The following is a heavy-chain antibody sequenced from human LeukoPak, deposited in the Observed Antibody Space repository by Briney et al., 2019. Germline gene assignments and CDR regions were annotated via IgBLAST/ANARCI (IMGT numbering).Heavy chain of an antibody. CDR3: ASLQVHCGGDCYTRWFDP. CDR1: VGSVSSYY. V-gene: IGHV4-59*08. J-gene: IGHJ5*02. D-gene: IGHD2-21*02. Sequence: PSETLTLTCTVSVGSVSSYYWSWIRQPPGKGLEWIAYIYYSGSTKYNPSLKSRVTISLDRSKNQLSLKLRSVTAADTAVYYCASLQVHCGGDCYTRWFDPWGQGTLVTVSS. CDR2: IYYSGST.